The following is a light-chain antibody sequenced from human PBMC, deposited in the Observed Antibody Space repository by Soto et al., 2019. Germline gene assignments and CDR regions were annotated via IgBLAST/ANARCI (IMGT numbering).Light chain of an antibody. CDR3: QQLNSYPQT. CDR1: RGISSY. V-gene: IGKV1-9*01. J-gene: IGKJ5*01. Sequence: IQLTQSPSSLSASVGDRVTITCQASRGISSYLAWYQQKPGKPPKLLVYSASTLQSGVPSRFSGSGSGPDFTLTINSLQPEDSATYFCQQLNSYPQTFGQGTRLEIK. CDR2: SAS.